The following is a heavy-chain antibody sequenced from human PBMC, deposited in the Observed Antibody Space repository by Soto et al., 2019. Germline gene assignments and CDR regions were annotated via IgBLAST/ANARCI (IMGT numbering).Heavy chain of an antibody. J-gene: IGHJ4*02. Sequence: PPVQVSCKTSGFTFSQLAVQWVRQARGQGPEWIGWIVVGSGKTDYAQKFRERVTMTRDMSTTTAYLELSSLKSEDTAVYYCAASYYYDSSGYFDLDYWGQGTQVTVAS. D-gene: IGHD3-22*01. CDR2: IVVGSGKT. CDR3: AASYYYDSSGYFDLDY. CDR1: GFTFSQLA. V-gene: IGHV1-58*01.